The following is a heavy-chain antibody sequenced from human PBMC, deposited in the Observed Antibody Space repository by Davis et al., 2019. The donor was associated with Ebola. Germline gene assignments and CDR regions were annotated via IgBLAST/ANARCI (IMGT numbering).Heavy chain of an antibody. J-gene: IGHJ2*01. D-gene: IGHD4-17*01. Sequence: ASVKVSCKASGYTFTGYYMHWVRQAPGQGLEWMGWINPNSGGTNYAQKFQGRVTMTRDTSISTAYMELSRLRSDDTAVYYCARGDYAMDWYFDLWGRGTLVTVSS. V-gene: IGHV1-2*02. CDR2: INPNSGGT. CDR3: ARGDYAMDWYFDL. CDR1: GYTFTGYY.